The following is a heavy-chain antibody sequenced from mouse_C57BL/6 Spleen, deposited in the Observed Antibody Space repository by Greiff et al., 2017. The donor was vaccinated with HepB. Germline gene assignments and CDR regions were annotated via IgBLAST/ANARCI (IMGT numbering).Heavy chain of an antibody. CDR3: AREDYDYDGFDY. D-gene: IGHD2-4*01. Sequence: VQLKESGPGLVKPSQSLSLTCSVTGYSITSGYYWNWIRQFPGNKLEWMGYISYDGSNNYNPSLKNRISITRDTSKNQFFLKLNSVTTEDTATYYCAREDYDYDGFDYWGQGTTLTVSS. CDR1: GYSITSGYY. CDR2: ISYDGSN. V-gene: IGHV3-6*01. J-gene: IGHJ2*01.